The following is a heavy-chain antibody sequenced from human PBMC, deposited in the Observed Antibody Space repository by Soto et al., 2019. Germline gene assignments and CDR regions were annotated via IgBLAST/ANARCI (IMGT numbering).Heavy chain of an antibody. Sequence: GCPVKVSCKGSGYTFTSYDINWVRQAPGQGAEWMGWMKPNSGNTGYAQKFQGTVTMTRNTSISTAYMELSSLRSEDTAVYYCARKADIDSSGYYFSYAFDIWR. CDR2: MKPNSGNT. CDR3: ARKADIDSSGYYFSYAFDI. D-gene: IGHD3-22*01. J-gene: IGHJ3*02. CDR1: GYTFTSYD. V-gene: IGHV1-8*01.